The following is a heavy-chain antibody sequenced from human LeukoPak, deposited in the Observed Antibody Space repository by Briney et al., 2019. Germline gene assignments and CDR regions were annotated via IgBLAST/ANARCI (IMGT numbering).Heavy chain of an antibody. CDR2: IYSGGST. CDR1: GFTVSSNY. CDR3: ARDSVRATRSGMDV. J-gene: IGHJ6*02. V-gene: IGHV3-53*01. D-gene: IGHD1-26*01. Sequence: GRSLRLSCAASGFTVSSNYMSWVRQAPGKGLEWVSVIYSGGSTYYADSVKGRFTISRDNSKNTLYLQMNSLRAEDTAVYYCARDSVRATRSGMDVWGQGTTVTVSS.